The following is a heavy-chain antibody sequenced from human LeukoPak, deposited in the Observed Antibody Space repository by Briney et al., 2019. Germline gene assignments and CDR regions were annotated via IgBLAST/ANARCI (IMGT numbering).Heavy chain of an antibody. CDR1: GFTFSSYG. CDR3: AKDRDDFPDY. J-gene: IGHJ4*02. D-gene: IGHD3-3*01. CDR2: ISYDGNNK. V-gene: IGHV3-30*18. Sequence: GGSLRLSCAASGFTFSSYGIHWVRQAPGKGLEWVAVISYDGNNKYYADSVKGRFTISRDNSKNTLYLQMNSLRADDTAVCYCAKDRDDFPDYWGQGTLVTVSS.